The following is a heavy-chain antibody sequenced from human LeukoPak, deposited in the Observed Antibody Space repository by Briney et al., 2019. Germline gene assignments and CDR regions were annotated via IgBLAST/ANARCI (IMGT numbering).Heavy chain of an antibody. J-gene: IGHJ4*02. CDR2: LGRSGGSK. D-gene: IGHD5-24*01. CDR1: GFNFDIFA. CDR3: AKGEMATSN. V-gene: IGHV3-23*01. Sequence: GGSLRLSCVASGFNFDIFAMSWVRQSPGGGLEWVASLGRSGGSKNYADSVKGRFTISRDNSKNTLFLQMNSLRVEDSAIYYCAKGEMATSNWGQGTLVTVSS.